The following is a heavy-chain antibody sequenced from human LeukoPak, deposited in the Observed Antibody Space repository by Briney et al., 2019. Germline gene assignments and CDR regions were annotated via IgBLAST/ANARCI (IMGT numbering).Heavy chain of an antibody. Sequence: MSGGSLRLSCAASGFTFSNAWMSWVRQAPGKGLEWVGRIKSKTDGGTTDYAAPVKGRFTISRDDSKNTLYLQMNSLRAEDTAVYYCARDQVDGVVGVYFDYWGQGTLVTVSS. CDR2: IKSKTDGGTT. D-gene: IGHD3-3*01. CDR1: GFTFSNAW. CDR3: ARDQVDGVVGVYFDY. V-gene: IGHV3-15*01. J-gene: IGHJ4*02.